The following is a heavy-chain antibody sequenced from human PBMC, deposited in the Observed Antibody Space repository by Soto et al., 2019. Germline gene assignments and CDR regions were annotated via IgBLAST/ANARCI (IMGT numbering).Heavy chain of an antibody. CDR3: ARGGYYGSGSPAAFDI. V-gene: IGHV4-30-4*01. CDR2: IYYSGST. CDR1: GGSISSGDYY. D-gene: IGHD3-10*01. Sequence: NPSETLSLTCTVSGGSISSGDYYWSWIRQPPGKGLEWIGYIYYSGSTYYNPSLKSRVTISVDTSKNQFSLKLSSVTAADTAVYYCARGGYYGSGSPAAFDIWGQGTMVAVSS. J-gene: IGHJ3*02.